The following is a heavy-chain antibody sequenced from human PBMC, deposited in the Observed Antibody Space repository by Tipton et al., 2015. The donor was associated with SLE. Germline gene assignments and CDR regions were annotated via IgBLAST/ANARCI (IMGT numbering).Heavy chain of an antibody. CDR2: IYYSGST. Sequence: GLVKPSETLTLTCSVSGGPISSYFWSWIRQPPGKGLEWIGYIYYSGSTNYNPSLKSRVTISVDTSKNQFSLRLNSVIAADTAVYYCASTPGYASGWDYVLYWGRGILVTVSS. V-gene: IGHV4-59*08. D-gene: IGHD6-19*01. CDR1: GGPISSYF. J-gene: IGHJ4*02. CDR3: ASTPGYASGWDYVLY.